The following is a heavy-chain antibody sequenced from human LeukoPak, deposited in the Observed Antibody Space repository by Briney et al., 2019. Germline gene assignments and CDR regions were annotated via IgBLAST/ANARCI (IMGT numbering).Heavy chain of an antibody. Sequence: PGGSLRLSCGASGFTFSTYAVNWVRQAPGKGLEGVSAISSSGGTTYYADSVKGRFSISRDNSKNTLYLRMNSLRAEDTAIYYCAKDRNAWPTNFDSWGQGTLVTASA. CDR1: GFTFSTYA. J-gene: IGHJ4*02. V-gene: IGHV3-23*01. D-gene: IGHD5-24*01. CDR2: ISSSGGTT. CDR3: AKDRNAWPTNFDS.